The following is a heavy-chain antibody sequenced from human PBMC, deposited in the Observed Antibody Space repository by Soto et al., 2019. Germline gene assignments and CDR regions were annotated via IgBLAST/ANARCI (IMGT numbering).Heavy chain of an antibody. CDR3: AREGRSAFDI. D-gene: IGHD2-15*01. V-gene: IGHV3-74*01. CDR1: GFTFSSYW. J-gene: IGHJ3*02. CDR2: INSYGSST. Sequence: GGSLRLSCAASGFTFSSYWMHWVRQAPGKGLVWVSRINSYGSSTSYGDSVEGRFTISRDNAKNTLYLQMNSVRAEDTAVYYCAREGRSAFDIWGQGTMVTVSS.